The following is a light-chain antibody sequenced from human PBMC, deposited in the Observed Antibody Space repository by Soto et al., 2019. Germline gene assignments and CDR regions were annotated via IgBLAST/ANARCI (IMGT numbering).Light chain of an antibody. CDR3: QQYESSFPT. CDR2: DAL. V-gene: IGKV1-5*01. CDR1: QNISVW. Sequence: DIQMTQSPSTLSASVGDGVIITCRASQNISVWLAWYQQSPGKAPKFLIYDALSLEKGVPSRFSGSGSGTEFTLYSRTLQPDDFASYYCQQYESSFPTFGQGTNLLIK. J-gene: IGKJ2*01.